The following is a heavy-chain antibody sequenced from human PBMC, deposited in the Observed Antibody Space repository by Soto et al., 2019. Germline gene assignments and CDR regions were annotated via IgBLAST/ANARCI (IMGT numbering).Heavy chain of an antibody. CDR2: IKQDGSEK. Sequence: GGSLRLSCAASGFTFSSYWMSWVRQAPGKGLEWVANIKQDGSEKYYVDSVKGRFTISRDNAKNSLYLQMNSLRAEDTAVYYCARDHDYYDNWFDPWGQGTLVTVSS. CDR3: ARDHDYYDNWFDP. V-gene: IGHV3-7*01. CDR1: GFTFSSYW. D-gene: IGHD3-10*01. J-gene: IGHJ5*02.